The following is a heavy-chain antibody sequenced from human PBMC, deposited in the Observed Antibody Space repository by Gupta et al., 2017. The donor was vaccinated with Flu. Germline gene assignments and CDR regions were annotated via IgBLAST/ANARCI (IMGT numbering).Heavy chain of an antibody. V-gene: IGHV3-21*01. Sequence: EVQLVESGGGLVKPGGSLRLSCAASGFTFNRYTMNWVRQAPGKGLEWVSSISSNSDYIFYGDSVKGRFTISRDNAKDSLFLQRNSLRAEDTAVYYCARESFAHRVVHEVHYLDYWGQGSRVTVAS. D-gene: IGHD3-3*01. CDR2: ISSNSDYI. CDR1: GFTFNRYT. J-gene: IGHJ4*02. CDR3: ARESFAHRVVHEVHYLDY.